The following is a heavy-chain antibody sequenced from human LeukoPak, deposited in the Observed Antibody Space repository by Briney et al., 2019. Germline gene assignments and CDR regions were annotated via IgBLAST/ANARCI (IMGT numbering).Heavy chain of an antibody. Sequence: SETLSLTCTVSGGSFTSHNYYWAWIRQPPGKGLEWIGSIHYTGSTYYNPSLKSRVTMLVDTSKNQFSLKVSSVTAADTALYYCARQGLLVNSRHFDYWGQGTLVTVSS. D-gene: IGHD6-13*01. V-gene: IGHV4-39*07. J-gene: IGHJ4*02. CDR1: GGSFTSHNYY. CDR2: IHYTGST. CDR3: ARQGLLVNSRHFDY.